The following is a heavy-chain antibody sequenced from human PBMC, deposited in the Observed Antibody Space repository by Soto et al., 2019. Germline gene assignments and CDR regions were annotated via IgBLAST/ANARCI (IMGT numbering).Heavy chain of an antibody. V-gene: IGHV4-30-2*01. CDR2: IYHSGST. Sequence: SETLCLTCTVSRGSISSFYWTWIRQPPGKGMEWIGYIYHSGSTYYNPPLKSRVTISVDRSKNQFSLKLSSVTAADTAVYFCASQVEYSSASKGFDPWGQGTLVTVSS. D-gene: IGHD6-6*01. J-gene: IGHJ5*02. CDR3: ASQVEYSSASKGFDP. CDR1: RGSISSFY.